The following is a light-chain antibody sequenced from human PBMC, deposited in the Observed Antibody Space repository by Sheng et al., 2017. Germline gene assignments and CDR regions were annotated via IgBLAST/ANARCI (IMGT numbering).Light chain of an antibody. V-gene: IGKV2-24*01. CDR2: KVS. CDR3: MQATQLRT. J-gene: IGKJ1*01. CDR1: QSLVRSDGNTY. Sequence: DVVMTQSPLSLPVTLGQPASISCRSSQSLVRSDGNTYLSWFQQRPGQSPRRLIYKVSNRFSGVPDRFSGSGAGTDFTLKISRVEAEDVGVYYCMQATQLRTFGQGTKVEIK.